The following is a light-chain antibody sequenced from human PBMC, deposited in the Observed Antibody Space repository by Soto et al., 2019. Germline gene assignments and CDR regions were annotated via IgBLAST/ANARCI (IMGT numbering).Light chain of an antibody. V-gene: IGLV2-11*01. J-gene: IGLJ2*01. Sequence: QSALTQPRSVSGSPGQSVTISCTGTSSDVGGYHYVSWYQQHPGKAPTLMIYDVSERPSGVPDRFSGSKSGNTASLTISGLQAMDEADYYCQAWDSSTVVFGGGTKVTVL. CDR2: DVS. CDR3: QAWDSSTVV. CDR1: SSDVGGYHY.